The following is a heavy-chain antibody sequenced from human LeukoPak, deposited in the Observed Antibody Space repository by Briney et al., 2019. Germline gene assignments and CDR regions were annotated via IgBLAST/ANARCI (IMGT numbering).Heavy chain of an antibody. CDR3: AGWPSSSWYKVAAFGI. D-gene: IGHD6-13*01. CDR1: GFTVSSNY. V-gene: IGHV3-53*01. Sequence: GGSLRLSCEASGFTVSSNYMSWVRQAPGKGLEWVSVIYSGGATYYADSVKGRFTISRDNSKNTLYLQMNSLRAEDTAVYYCAGWPSSSWYKVAAFGIWGQGTMVTVSS. CDR2: IYSGGAT. J-gene: IGHJ3*02.